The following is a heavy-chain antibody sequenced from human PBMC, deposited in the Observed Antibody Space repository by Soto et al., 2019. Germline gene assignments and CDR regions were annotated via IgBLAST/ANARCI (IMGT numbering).Heavy chain of an antibody. D-gene: IGHD6-6*01. V-gene: IGHV3-23*01. J-gene: IGHJ5*02. CDR2: ISGSGRSA. Sequence: GGSLRLSCVASGFIFSNYAMSWVRQAPGKGLEWVSGISGSGRSAYYADSVKGRFTISRDNSRNTLFLQMNSLRVEDTAVYYCARDREQLVLGWFDPWGQGNLVTVSS. CDR1: GFIFSNYA. CDR3: ARDREQLVLGWFDP.